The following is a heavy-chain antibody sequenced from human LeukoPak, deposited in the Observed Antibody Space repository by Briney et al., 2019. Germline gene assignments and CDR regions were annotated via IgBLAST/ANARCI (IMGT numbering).Heavy chain of an antibody. CDR2: ITLYNGNT. CDR1: GYTFTYCS. CDR3: ARERARTTDY. D-gene: IGHD1-7*01. Sequence: ASVKVSCKASGYTFTYCSLHWLQQAPGQGLERMRWITLYNGNTNYAKKFQGRVTITRDMSLRTAYMELRSLRSDDTAVYYCARERARTTDYWGQGTLVTVSS. V-gene: IGHV1-68*01. J-gene: IGHJ4*02.